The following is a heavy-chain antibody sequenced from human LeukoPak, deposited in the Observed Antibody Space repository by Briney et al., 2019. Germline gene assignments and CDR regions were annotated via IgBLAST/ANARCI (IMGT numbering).Heavy chain of an antibody. CDR1: GGSISSYY. CDR2: ISTSAST. J-gene: IGHJ5*02. Sequence: PSETLSLTCTVSGGSISSYYWSWIRQPAGKGLEWIGRISTSASTNYNPSLNSRVTISVDTSKNQFSLKVSSVTAADTAVYYCARDGRRDWFDPWGQGTLVTVSS. V-gene: IGHV4-4*07. CDR3: ARDGRRDWFDP. D-gene: IGHD2-15*01.